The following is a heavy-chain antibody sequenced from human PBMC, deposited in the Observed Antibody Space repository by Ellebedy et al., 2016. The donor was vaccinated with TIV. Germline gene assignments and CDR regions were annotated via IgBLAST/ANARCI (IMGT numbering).Heavy chain of an antibody. CDR3: VVVGTPYKSNWFDP. D-gene: IGHD4-23*01. CDR1: GYTFTNYY. Sequence: ASVKVSCKASGYTFTNYYIHWVRQAPGQGLEWMGVINPSGSSTTYAQKFHDRVTMTTDTSTTTVYMDLSSLRAEDTAVYYCVVVGTPYKSNWFDPWGQGTLVTVSS. J-gene: IGHJ5*02. V-gene: IGHV1-46*01. CDR2: INPSGSST.